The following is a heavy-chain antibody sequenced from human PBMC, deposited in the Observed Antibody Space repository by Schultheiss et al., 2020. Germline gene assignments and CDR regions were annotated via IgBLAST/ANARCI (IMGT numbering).Heavy chain of an antibody. J-gene: IGHJ4*02. V-gene: IGHV4-34*01. CDR2: INHSGST. CDR3: ARLVVDSTANFSSGKRYYFDY. D-gene: IGHD3-22*01. Sequence: SQTLSLTCAVYGGSFSGYYWSWIRQPPGKGLEWIGEINHSGSTNYNPSLKSRVTISVDTSKNQFSLKLSSVTAADTAVYYCARLVVDSTANFSSGKRYYFDYWGQGTLVTVSS. CDR1: GGSFSGYY.